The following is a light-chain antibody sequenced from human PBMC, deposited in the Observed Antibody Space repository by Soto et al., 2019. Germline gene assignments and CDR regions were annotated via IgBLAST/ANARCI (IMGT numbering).Light chain of an antibody. V-gene: IGLV1-36*01. CDR2: YDD. Sequence: QSVLTQPPSVSAAPRQRVTISCSGSSSNLGNNAVNWYQQLPGKAPKLLIYYDDLLPSGVSDRFSGSKSGTSASLAISGLQSEDEADYYCAAWDDSLNGVLFGGGTKVTVL. CDR3: AAWDDSLNGVL. J-gene: IGLJ2*01. CDR1: SSNLGNNA.